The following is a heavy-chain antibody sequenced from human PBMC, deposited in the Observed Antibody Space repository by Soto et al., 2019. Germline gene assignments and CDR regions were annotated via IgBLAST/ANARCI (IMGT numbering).Heavy chain of an antibody. CDR2: IYYSGST. CDR1: GGSISSGDYY. J-gene: IGHJ5*02. V-gene: IGHV4-30-4*01. Sequence: SLSLTCTVSGGSISSGDYYWRWIRQPPGKGLEWIGYIYYSGSTYYNPSLKSRVTISVDTSKNQFSLKLSSVTAADAAVYYCARAESWVGDYVRFAWFDPWGQGTLVTVSS. D-gene: IGHD4-17*01. CDR3: ARAESWVGDYVRFAWFDP.